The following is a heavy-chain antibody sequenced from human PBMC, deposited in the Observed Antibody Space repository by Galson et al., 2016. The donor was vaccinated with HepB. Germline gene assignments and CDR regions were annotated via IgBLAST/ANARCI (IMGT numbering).Heavy chain of an antibody. J-gene: IGHJ4*02. D-gene: IGHD2-21*01. CDR3: AKLPPPYRACASCRAY. CDR2: ISGSGGST. V-gene: IGHV3-23*01. CDR1: GFAFDNYA. Sequence: SLRLSCAASGFAFDNYAISWVRQPPGKGLEWVSVISGSGGSTDYADSVKGRVTISRDNSNNTLYLQMISLRVEDTAVYYCAKLPPPYRACASCRAYWGQGSLVTVSS.